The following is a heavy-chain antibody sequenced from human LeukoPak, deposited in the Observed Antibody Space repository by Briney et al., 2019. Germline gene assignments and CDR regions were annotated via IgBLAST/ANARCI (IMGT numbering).Heavy chain of an antibody. CDR3: AKGSRNSFVSSGYYY. CDR1: GFTFSSYA. D-gene: IGHD3-22*01. CDR2: ISGSGGST. J-gene: IGHJ4*02. Sequence: PGGSLRLSCVVSGFTFSSYAMSWVRQTPGKGLEWVSAISGSGGSTYHADSVKGRFTISRDISKNTLYLQMNSLRAEDTAVYFCAKGSRNSFVSSGYYYWGQGTLVTVSS. V-gene: IGHV3-23*01.